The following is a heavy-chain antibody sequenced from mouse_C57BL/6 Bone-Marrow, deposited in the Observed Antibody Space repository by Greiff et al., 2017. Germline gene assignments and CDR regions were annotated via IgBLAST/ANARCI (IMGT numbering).Heavy chain of an antibody. V-gene: IGHV1-55*01. CDR1: GYTFTSYW. D-gene: IGHD1-3*01. Sequence: VQLQQPGAELVKPGASVTMSCTASGYTFTSYWITWVKQRPAQDLEWLGDIYPGSGSTNYNEKFKSKATLTVDTSSSTAYMQLSSLTSEDTAVYYCARYNFAWFAYWGQGTLVTVSA. J-gene: IGHJ3*01. CDR3: ARYNFAWFAY. CDR2: IYPGSGST.